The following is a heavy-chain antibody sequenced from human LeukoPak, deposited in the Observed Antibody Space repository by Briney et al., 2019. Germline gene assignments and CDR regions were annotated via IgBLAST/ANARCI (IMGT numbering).Heavy chain of an antibody. V-gene: IGHV3-21*01. CDR1: GFTFSNYT. CDR3: ARARSIAARPNWFDP. D-gene: IGHD6-6*01. CDR2: ISSSRTYI. Sequence: AGGSLRLSCAASGFTFSNYTMKWVRQAPGKGLEWVSSISSSRTYIYYADSLKGRFTISRGNAKNSLYLQMNSLRAEDTAVYYCARARSIAARPNWFDPWGQGTLVTVSS. J-gene: IGHJ5*02.